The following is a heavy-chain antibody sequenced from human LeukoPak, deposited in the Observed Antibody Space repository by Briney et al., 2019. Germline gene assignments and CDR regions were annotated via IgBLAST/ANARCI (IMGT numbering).Heavy chain of an antibody. CDR1: GGSISSYF. CDR3: ARGPPIWESVGVKAAIYAFDI. D-gene: IGHD2-2*01. V-gene: IGHV4-59*01. CDR2: IQFIGST. J-gene: IGHJ3*02. Sequence: PSETLSLTCTDSGGSISSYFWCWVRQPPGKGLEWIGYIQFIGSTNHNPSPKSRVTISLRASTNQFSLMLSSVTAADRAVFYCARGPPIWESVGVKAAIYAFDIWRQATIVTVSS.